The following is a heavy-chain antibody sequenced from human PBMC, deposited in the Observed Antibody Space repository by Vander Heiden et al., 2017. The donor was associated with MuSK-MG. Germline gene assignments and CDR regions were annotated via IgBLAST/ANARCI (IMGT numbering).Heavy chain of an antibody. D-gene: IGHD6-19*01. CDR2: IGGSCGST. Sequence: EVQLLESGGGWVQPGGSLRLSCAASGFTFSSYAMSRVRQAPGKGLEWVSAIGGSCGSTYYADSVKGRFTISRDNSKNTLYLQMNSLRAEETAVYYCAKRSGWYSRVFDYWGQGTLVTVSS. J-gene: IGHJ4*02. CDR1: GFTFSSYA. CDR3: AKRSGWYSRVFDY. V-gene: IGHV3-23*01.